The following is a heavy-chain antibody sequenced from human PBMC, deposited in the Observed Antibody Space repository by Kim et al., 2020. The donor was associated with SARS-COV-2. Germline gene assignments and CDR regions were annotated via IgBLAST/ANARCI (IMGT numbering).Heavy chain of an antibody. CDR3: ASALGGYSGYDYHYFDY. V-gene: IGHV1-69*04. J-gene: IGHJ4*01. CDR2: IIPILRIA. Sequence: SVKVSCKASGGTFSSYAITWVRQAPGQGLEWMGRIIPILRIANYAQKFQGRVTITADKSTSTAYMELSSLRSEDTAVYYCASALGGYSGYDYHYFDYWG. CDR1: GGTFSSYA. D-gene: IGHD5-12*01.